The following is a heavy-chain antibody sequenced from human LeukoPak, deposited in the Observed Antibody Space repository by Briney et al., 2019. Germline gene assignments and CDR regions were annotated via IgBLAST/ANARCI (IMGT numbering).Heavy chain of an antibody. CDR3: ARDKPPPYYYDSSGIFDY. CDR1: GFTFSSYA. Sequence: PGGSLRLSCAASGFTFSSYAMSWVRQAPGKGLEWVSAISGSGGSTYYADSVKGRFTVSRDKSKNTLYLQMNSLRAEDTAVYYCARDKPPPYYYDSSGIFDYWGQGTLVTVSS. CDR2: ISGSGGST. V-gene: IGHV3-23*01. D-gene: IGHD3-22*01. J-gene: IGHJ4*02.